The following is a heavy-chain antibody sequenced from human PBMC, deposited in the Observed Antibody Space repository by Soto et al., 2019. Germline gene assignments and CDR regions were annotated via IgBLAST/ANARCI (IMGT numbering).Heavy chain of an antibody. D-gene: IGHD3-10*01. J-gene: IGHJ4*02. Sequence: QVQLVESGGGVVQPGRSLRLSCEASGFSLANYGMHWVRQAPGKGLEWVAVTSHDDTYEDSADSVKGRSTISRDNPKNTLYLELNSLRPEDAGVYYCAREISVSGGECRLDSWGQGTLVTVSS. CDR2: TSHDDTYE. CDR1: GFSLANYG. V-gene: IGHV3-30*04. CDR3: AREISVSGGECRLDS.